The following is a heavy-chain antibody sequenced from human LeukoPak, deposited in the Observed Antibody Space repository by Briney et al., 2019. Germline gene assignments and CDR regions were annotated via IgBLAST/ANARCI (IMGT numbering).Heavy chain of an antibody. CDR1: GFTFSSYE. V-gene: IGHV3-9*01. CDR2: INWNSNRI. CDR3: AKDILVGATTGTGAFDV. J-gene: IGHJ3*01. Sequence: GGSLRLSCAASGFTFSSYEMNWVRQAPGKGLEWVSGINWNSNRISYADSVKGRFTISRDNAKNSLYLQMNSLRAEDTALYYCAKDILVGATTGTGAFDVWGQGTMVTVSS. D-gene: IGHD1-26*01.